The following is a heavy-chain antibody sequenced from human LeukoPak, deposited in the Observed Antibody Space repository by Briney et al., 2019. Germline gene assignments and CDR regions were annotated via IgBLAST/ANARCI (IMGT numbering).Heavy chain of an antibody. V-gene: IGHV3-66*01. CDR1: GFTVSSNY. CDR2: IYSGGST. CDR3: ASLGSGSYWAFDY. J-gene: IGHJ4*02. Sequence: GGSLRLSCAASGFTVSSNYMSWVRQAPGKGLEWVSVIYSGGSTCYADSVKGRFPISRDNSKNTLYLQMNSLRAEDTAVYYCASLGSGSYWAFDYWGQGTLVTVSS. D-gene: IGHD1-26*01.